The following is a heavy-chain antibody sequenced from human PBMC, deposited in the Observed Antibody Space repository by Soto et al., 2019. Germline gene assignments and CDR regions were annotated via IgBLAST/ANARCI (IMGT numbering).Heavy chain of an antibody. J-gene: IGHJ6*04. Sequence: SETLSLTCAVYGGSFSGYYWSWIRQPPGKGLEWIGEINHSGSTNYNPSLKSRVTISVDTSKNQFSLKLSSVTAADTAVYYCARVVAAYDFWSGYHYYYYYGMDVWGKGTTVTVS. V-gene: IGHV4-34*01. CDR3: ARVVAAYDFWSGYHYYYYYGMDV. D-gene: IGHD3-3*01. CDR2: INHSGST. CDR1: GGSFSGYY.